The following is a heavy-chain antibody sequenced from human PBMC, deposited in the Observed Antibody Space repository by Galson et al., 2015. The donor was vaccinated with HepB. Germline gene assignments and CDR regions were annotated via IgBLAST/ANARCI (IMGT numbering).Heavy chain of an antibody. V-gene: IGHV5-51*03. CDR3: ARGGYGAGTNCYIKDIWFDR. Sequence: QSGAEVKKPGESLKISCQASGYNFNTYWIGWVRQMPGQGLEWMGIMFPGDPDIPYSPSFRGHVTISADKSVSTAYLNWRSLEASDTAIYFCARGGYGAGTNCYIKDIWFDRWGQATLVSVSS. D-gene: IGHD3-10*01. CDR2: MFPGDPDI. CDR1: GYNFNTYW. J-gene: IGHJ5*02.